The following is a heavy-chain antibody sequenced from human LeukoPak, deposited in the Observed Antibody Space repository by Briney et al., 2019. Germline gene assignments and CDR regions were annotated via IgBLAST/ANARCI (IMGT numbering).Heavy chain of an antibody. V-gene: IGHV1-46*01. J-gene: IGHJ3*02. CDR1: GYTFTSYY. CDR2: INPSGGST. Sequence: ASVKASCKASGYTFTSYYMHWVRQAPGQGLERMGIINPSGGSTSYEQKFQGRVTMTRDTATSTVYMELSSLRSEDTAVYYCARSINDYGDYGHAFDIWGQGTMVTVSS. CDR3: ARSINDYGDYGHAFDI. D-gene: IGHD4-17*01.